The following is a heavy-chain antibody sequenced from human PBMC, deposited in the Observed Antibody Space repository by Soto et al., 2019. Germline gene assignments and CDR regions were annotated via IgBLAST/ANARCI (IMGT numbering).Heavy chain of an antibody. CDR3: ARLGRSAYYYMDV. V-gene: IGHV5-51*01. D-gene: IGHD1-26*01. CDR1: GYSFTSYW. CDR2: IYPGGSDT. Sequence: GESLKISCKGSGYSFTSYWIGWVRQMPGKGLEWMGIIYPGGSDTRYSPSFQGQVTISADKSISTAYLQWSGLKASDTAMYYCARLGRSAYYYMDVWGKGTTVTVSS. J-gene: IGHJ6*03.